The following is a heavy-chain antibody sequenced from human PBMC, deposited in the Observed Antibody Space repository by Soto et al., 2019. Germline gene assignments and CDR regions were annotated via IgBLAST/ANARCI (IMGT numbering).Heavy chain of an antibody. V-gene: IGHV4-31*03. J-gene: IGHJ5*02. D-gene: IGHD2-15*01. CDR2: IYYSGST. Sequence: QVQMQESGPGLVKPSQTLYLTCSVSGGSIIDSGRFYWNWIRQHPGKGLEWIGYIYYSGSTYYNRSLKSRATISLDTSKNQFSLKLTSVTAADTAIYYCARGEVVASNWFDPWGQGTLVTVSS. CDR1: GGSIIDSGRFY. CDR3: ARGEVVASNWFDP.